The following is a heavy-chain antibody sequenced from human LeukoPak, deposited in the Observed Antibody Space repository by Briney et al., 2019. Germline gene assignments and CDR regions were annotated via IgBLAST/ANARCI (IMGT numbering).Heavy chain of an antibody. CDR1: GFTFSSYS. CDR2: ISSSSSYI. D-gene: IGHD2-2*01. CDR3: ARGKYARSIVVVPAAYDY. J-gene: IGHJ4*02. V-gene: IGHV3-21*01. Sequence: GGSLRLSCAASGFTFSSYSMNWVRQAPGKGLECVSSISSSSSYIYYADSVKGRFTIYRDNAKNSLYLQMNSLRAEDTAVYYCARGKYARSIVVVPAAYDYWGQGTLVTVSS.